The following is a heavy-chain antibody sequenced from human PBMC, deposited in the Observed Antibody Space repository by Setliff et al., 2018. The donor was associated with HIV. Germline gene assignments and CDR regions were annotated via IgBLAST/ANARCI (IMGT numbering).Heavy chain of an antibody. CDR2: IYTSGTT. CDR1: GDSISSYY. D-gene: IGHD3-3*01. J-gene: IGHJ6*02. CDR3: ARNFWNGPPDYYYYGLDV. V-gene: IGHV4-4*07. Sequence: NPSETLSLTCTVSGDSISSYYWSWIRQTAGKGLEWIGRIYTSGTTNYHPSLKRRVTMSVDTSKNQFSLKLSPVTAADTAVYYCARNFWNGPPDYYYYGLDVWGQGTTVTVS.